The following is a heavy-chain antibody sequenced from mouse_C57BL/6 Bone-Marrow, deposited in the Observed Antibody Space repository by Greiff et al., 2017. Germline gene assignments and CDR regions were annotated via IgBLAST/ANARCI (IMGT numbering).Heavy chain of an antibody. CDR1: GFTFSSYG. Sequence: EVKLMESGGDLVKPGGSLKLSCAASGFTFSSYGMSWVRQTPDKRLEWVATISSGGSYTYYPDSVKGRFTISRDNAKNTLYLQMSSLKSEDTAMYYCARHRRASTPYWYFDVWGTGTTVTVSS. CDR2: ISSGGSYT. CDR3: ARHRRASTPYWYFDV. V-gene: IGHV5-6*01. J-gene: IGHJ1*03. D-gene: IGHD3-3*01.